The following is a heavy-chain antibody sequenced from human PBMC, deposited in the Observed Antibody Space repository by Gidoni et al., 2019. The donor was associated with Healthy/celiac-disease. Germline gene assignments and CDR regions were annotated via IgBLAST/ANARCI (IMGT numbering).Heavy chain of an antibody. Sequence: QVQLQESGPGLVKPSQTLSLTCTVSGGSISSGSYYWSWIRQPAGKGLEWIGRIYTSGSTNYNPSLKSRVTISVDTSKNQFSLKLSSVTAADTAVYYCAREEAVAGTGADYWGQGTLVTVSS. CDR2: IYTSGST. J-gene: IGHJ4*02. D-gene: IGHD6-19*01. V-gene: IGHV4-61*02. CDR3: AREEAVAGTGADY. CDR1: GGSISSGSYY.